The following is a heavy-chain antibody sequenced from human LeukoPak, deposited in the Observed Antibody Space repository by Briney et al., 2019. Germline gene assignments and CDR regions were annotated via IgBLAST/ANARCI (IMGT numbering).Heavy chain of an antibody. CDR1: GFMFSTSW. J-gene: IGHJ3*02. V-gene: IGHV3-7*01. CDR3: ARDFSPNCGSNCYLGAFDI. D-gene: IGHD2-21*01. Sequence: PGGSLRLSCAASGFMFSTSWMTWVRQAPGKGLEWVANIRRDGSVEHYADSVKGRFTISRDNAKNSLYLQMNSLRAEDTAVYFCARDFSPNCGSNCYLGAFDIWGQGTKVTVSS. CDR2: IRRDGSVE.